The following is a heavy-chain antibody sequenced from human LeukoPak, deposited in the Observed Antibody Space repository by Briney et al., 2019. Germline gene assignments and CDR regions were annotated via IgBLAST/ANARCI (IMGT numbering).Heavy chain of an antibody. J-gene: IGHJ4*02. CDR1: GYTFTGYY. CDR2: INPNSGGT. Sequence: ASVKVSCEASGYTFTGYYMHWVRQAPGQGLEWMGWINPNSGGTNYAQKFQGRVTMTRDTSISTAYMELSRLRSDDTAVYYCARVSPQQQLPEGDYWGQGTLVTVSS. V-gene: IGHV1-2*02. CDR3: ARVSPQQQLPEGDY. D-gene: IGHD6-13*01.